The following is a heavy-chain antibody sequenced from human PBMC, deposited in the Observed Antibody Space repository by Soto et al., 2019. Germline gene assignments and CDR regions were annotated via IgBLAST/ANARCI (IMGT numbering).Heavy chain of an antibody. D-gene: IGHD3-10*01. Sequence: GGSLRLSCAASGFTFSSYSMNWVRQAPGKGLEWVGFIRSKAYGGTTEYAASVKGRFTISRDDSKSIAYLQMNSLKTEDTAVYYCTRGRGSGSYYPPIDYWGQGTLVTVSS. V-gene: IGHV3-49*04. CDR3: TRGRGSGSYYPPIDY. J-gene: IGHJ4*02. CDR1: GFTFSSYS. CDR2: IRSKAYGGTT.